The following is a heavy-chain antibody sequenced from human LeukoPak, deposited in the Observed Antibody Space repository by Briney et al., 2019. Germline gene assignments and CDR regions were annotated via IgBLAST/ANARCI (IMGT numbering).Heavy chain of an antibody. CDR3: ARGYPSTLYKADYVHPYYLDY. CDR1: GGTFSSYI. J-gene: IGHJ4*02. Sequence: SVKVSCKASGGTFSSYIIKWVRQAPGQGLEWMGRIIPMFGTTIYAQKFQGRVTITADKSTSTAYMELSSLRSEDTAVYYCARGYPSTLYKADYVHPYYLDYWGQGTLVTVSS. D-gene: IGHD4-17*01. V-gene: IGHV1-69*08. CDR2: IIPMFGTT.